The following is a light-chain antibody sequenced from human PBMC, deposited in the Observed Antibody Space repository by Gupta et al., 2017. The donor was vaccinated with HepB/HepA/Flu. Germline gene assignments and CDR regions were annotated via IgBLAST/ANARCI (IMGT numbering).Light chain of an antibody. CDR2: VAF. CDR1: QSISSY. Sequence: DIEMTQSPSSLSASVVDRVTITCLASQSISSYLNWYQQKPGKAPKFLIYVAFSLQSGVPSRFSGSGSGTDFTLTISRLQPEDFATYYCQQSDTTPNTFGGGTKVEIK. CDR3: QQSDTTPNT. V-gene: IGKV1-39*01. J-gene: IGKJ4*01.